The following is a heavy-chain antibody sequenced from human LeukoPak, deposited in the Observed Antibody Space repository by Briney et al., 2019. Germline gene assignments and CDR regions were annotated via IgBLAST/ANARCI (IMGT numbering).Heavy chain of an antibody. J-gene: IGHJ3*02. CDR1: GYTFTGYY. Sequence: GASVKVSCKASGYTFTGYYMHWVRQAPGQGLEWMGWINPNSGNTGYAQKFQGRVTITRNTSISTAYMELSSLRSEDTAVYYCARGLGDIVVVVAASDAFDIWGQGTMVTVSS. CDR2: INPNSGNT. D-gene: IGHD2-15*01. V-gene: IGHV1-8*03. CDR3: ARGLGDIVVVVAASDAFDI.